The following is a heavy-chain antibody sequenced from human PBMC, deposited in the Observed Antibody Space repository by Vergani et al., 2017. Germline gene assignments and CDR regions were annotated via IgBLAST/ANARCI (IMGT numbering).Heavy chain of an antibody. CDR3: ARDRGYSYGVFDY. Sequence: QVQLQESGPGLVKPSQTLSLTCTVSGGSISSGSYYWSWIRQPAGKGLEWIGSIYTSGSTKYKHALKSRVTISVDTSKNQFALKLSSVTAADTAVYYCARDRGYSYGVFDYWGQGTLVTGSS. J-gene: IGHJ4*02. CDR1: GGSISSGSYY. D-gene: IGHD5-18*01. V-gene: IGHV4-61*02. CDR2: IYTSGST.